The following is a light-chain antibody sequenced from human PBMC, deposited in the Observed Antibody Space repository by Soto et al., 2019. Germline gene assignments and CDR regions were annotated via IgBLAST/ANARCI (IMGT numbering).Light chain of an antibody. CDR3: QQYNKWPRT. J-gene: IGKJ1*01. CDR2: GAS. CDR1: QSVSSN. V-gene: IGKV3D-15*01. Sequence: EMVLTQSRGTLSLSPGESATLSCRASQSVSSNLAWYQQKPGQAPRLLIYGASARATGIPAKFSGSGSGTEFTLTISSLQSEDFAVYYCQQYNKWPRTFGQGTKVDIK.